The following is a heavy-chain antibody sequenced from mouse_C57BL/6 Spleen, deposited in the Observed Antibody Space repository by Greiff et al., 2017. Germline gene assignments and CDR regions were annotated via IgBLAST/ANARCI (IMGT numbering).Heavy chain of an antibody. V-gene: IGHV1-22*01. CDR1: GYTFTDYN. CDR3: ARPHSSGYDWFAY. Sequence: EVKLLESGPELVKPGASVKMSCKASGYTFTDYNMHWVKQSHGKSLEWIGYINPNNGGTSYNQKFKGKATLTVNKSSSTAYMELRSLTSEDSAVYYCARPHSSGYDWFAYWGQGTLVTVSA. D-gene: IGHD3-2*02. CDR2: INPNNGGT. J-gene: IGHJ3*01.